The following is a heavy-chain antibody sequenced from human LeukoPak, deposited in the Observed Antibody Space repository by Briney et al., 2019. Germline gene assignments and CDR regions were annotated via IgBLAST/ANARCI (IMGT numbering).Heavy chain of an antibody. CDR2: ISWNGGTI. CDR3: ARDNGDLAVAGTGHFDY. CDR1: GFTFDDYA. J-gene: IGHJ4*02. D-gene: IGHD6-19*01. Sequence: PGRSLRLSCAASGFTFDDYAMYWVRHAPGKGLEWVSGISWNGGTISYADSVKGRFTTSRDNAKNFLYLEMNSLRPEDTALYHCARDNGDLAVAGTGHFDYWGQGTLVTVSS. V-gene: IGHV3-9*01.